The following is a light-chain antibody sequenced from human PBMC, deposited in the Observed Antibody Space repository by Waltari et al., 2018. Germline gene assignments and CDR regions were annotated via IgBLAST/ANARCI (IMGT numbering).Light chain of an antibody. V-gene: IGLV3-21*02. J-gene: IGLJ3*02. CDR3: QVCDTATDHWV. CDR2: DNA. CDR1: NIESQT. Sequence: SYVLTQPPSVSVAPGQTARITCGGDNIESQTVHWYQQKPGQAPLLVVFDNADRPPGIPEGFSGSNSGNTATLTITRVEVGDEADCYCQVCDTATDHWVFGGGTKLTVL.